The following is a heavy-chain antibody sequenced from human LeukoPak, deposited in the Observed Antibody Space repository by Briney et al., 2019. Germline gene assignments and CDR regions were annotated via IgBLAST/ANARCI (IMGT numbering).Heavy chain of an antibody. CDR1: GFPFSNYA. Sequence: GGSLRLSCVASGFPFSNYAMHWVRQAPGTGLEWVAVISYDGSDKYYADSVRGRVTISRDNSKNTLLLQMNSLRAEDTAVYYCAKDFGISMVRGVISTNWFDPWGQGTLVTVSS. CDR3: AKDFGISMVRGVISTNWFDP. J-gene: IGHJ5*02. CDR2: ISYDGSDK. V-gene: IGHV3-30*18. D-gene: IGHD3-10*01.